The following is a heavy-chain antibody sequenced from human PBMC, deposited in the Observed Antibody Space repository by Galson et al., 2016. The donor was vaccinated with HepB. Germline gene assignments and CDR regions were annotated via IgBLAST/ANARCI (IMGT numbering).Heavy chain of an antibody. V-gene: IGHV1-46*01. CDR2: INPSDGSP. CDR3: MSDVYCSGGSCSIP. J-gene: IGHJ5*02. D-gene: IGHD2-15*01. Sequence: SVKVSCKASGYTFATHVMHWVRQAPGQGLEWMGIINPSDGSPTYAQKFQDRVAMTRDTSTSTVYMELNSLRSEDTALYYCMSDVYCSGGSCSIPWGQGTLVTVSS. CDR1: GYTFATHV.